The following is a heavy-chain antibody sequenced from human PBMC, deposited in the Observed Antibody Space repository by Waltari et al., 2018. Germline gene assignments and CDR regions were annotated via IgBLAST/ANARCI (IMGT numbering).Heavy chain of an antibody. D-gene: IGHD3-16*01. CDR2: IRYDGSNK. CDR3: AKDERDYIWGSFSMDV. J-gene: IGHJ6*02. CDR1: GFTFSSYG. V-gene: IGHV3-30*02. Sequence: QVQLVESGGGVVQPGGSLRLSCAASGFTFSSYGMHWVRQAPGKGLEWVAFIRYDGSNKYYADSVKGRFTISRDNSKNTLYLQMNSLRAEDTAVYYCAKDERDYIWGSFSMDVWGQGTTVTVSS.